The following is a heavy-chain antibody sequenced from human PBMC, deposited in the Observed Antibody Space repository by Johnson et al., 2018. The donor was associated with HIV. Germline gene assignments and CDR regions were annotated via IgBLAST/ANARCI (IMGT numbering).Heavy chain of an antibody. CDR2: IKSDGTST. D-gene: IGHD6-6*01. CDR3: ARDGAARPRNDAFDI. CDR1: GFTFSSYA. J-gene: IGHJ3*02. Sequence: VQLVESGGGLVQPGGSLRLSCAASGFTFSSYAMRWVRQAPGKGLVWVSRIKSDGTSTNYADSVKGRFTISRDNAKDTLYLQMNSLRAEDTALYYCARDGAARPRNDAFDIWGQGTRVTVSS. V-gene: IGHV3-74*01.